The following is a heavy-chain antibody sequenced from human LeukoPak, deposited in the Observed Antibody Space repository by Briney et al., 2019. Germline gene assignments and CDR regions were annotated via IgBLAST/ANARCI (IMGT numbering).Heavy chain of an antibody. J-gene: IGHJ3*02. Sequence: GGSLRLSCAASGFTFRSYAMSWVRQAPGKGLEWVSAIGGGGATTYYADSVKGRFTISRDNSENTLYLQMNSLRAEDTAVYSCAKSMCYYDSSAKRAFDIWGQGTMVTVFS. CDR3: AKSMCYYDSSAKRAFDI. CDR1: GFTFRSYA. V-gene: IGHV3-23*01. CDR2: IGGGGATT. D-gene: IGHD3-22*01.